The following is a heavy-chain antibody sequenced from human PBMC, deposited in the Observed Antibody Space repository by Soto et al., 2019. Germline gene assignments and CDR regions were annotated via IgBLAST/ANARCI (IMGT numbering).Heavy chain of an antibody. D-gene: IGHD3-10*01. CDR2: IIPMYGPA. CDR3: ARVTSMVRGVIDNWFDP. V-gene: IGHV1-69*01. J-gene: IGHJ5*02. Sequence: QVPLVQSGAEVKKPGSSVTVSCKASGGTFSSYAIHWVRQAPGQGLEWMGGIIPMYGPAKYAPRFQGRVTITADESTTTVYMELTRLPSQDTAVYYCARVTSMVRGVIDNWFDPWGHGTLVTVSS. CDR1: GGTFSSYA.